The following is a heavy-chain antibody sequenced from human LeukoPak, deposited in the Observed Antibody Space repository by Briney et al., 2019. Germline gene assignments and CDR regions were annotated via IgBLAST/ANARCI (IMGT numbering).Heavy chain of an antibody. J-gene: IGHJ4*02. CDR1: GYTFSGYH. Sequence: ASVKVSCKASGYTFSGYHIHWVRQAPGQGLEWMGWINPNNGDTKYAQNFQGRVTLTRDTSISTAYMDLSGLRSEDTAVYFCARSPAKWLAQNWGQGALVTVSS. CDR3: ARSPAKWLAQN. D-gene: IGHD6-19*01. V-gene: IGHV1-2*02. CDR2: INPNNGDT.